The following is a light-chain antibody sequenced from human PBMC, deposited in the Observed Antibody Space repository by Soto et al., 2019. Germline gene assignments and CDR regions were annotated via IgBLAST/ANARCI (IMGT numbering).Light chain of an antibody. CDR3: QQYNAHPYT. CDR2: SAS. Sequence: DFLMTQSPSTLSASVGERVTITCRASQSIHSWLAWYQQKPGTTPRLLIYSASTLQSGVPSRFAGSGSGTEFTLTINNLQPDDYASYFCQQYNAHPYTFGQGTKLEI. V-gene: IGKV1-5*03. CDR1: QSIHSW. J-gene: IGKJ2*01.